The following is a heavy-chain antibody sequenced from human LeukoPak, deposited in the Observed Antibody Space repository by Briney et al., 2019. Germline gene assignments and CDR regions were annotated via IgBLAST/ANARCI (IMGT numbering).Heavy chain of an antibody. CDR2: INPNSGGT. D-gene: IGHD1-26*01. V-gene: IGHV1-2*02. CDR1: GYTFTGYY. CDR3: ARALRRGVGATYGY. J-gene: IGHJ4*02. Sequence: ASAKVSCKASGYTFTGYYMHWVRQAPGQGLEWMGWINPNSGGTNYAQKFQGRVTMTRDTSISTAYMELSRLRSDDTAVYYCARALRRGVGATYGYWGQGTLVTVSS.